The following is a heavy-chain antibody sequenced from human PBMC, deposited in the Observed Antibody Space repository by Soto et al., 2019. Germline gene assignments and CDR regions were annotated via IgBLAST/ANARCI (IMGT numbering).Heavy chain of an antibody. CDR3: ARRACSSASCDGLMTTVSTEAFDI. CDR2: IYPGDSDT. CDR1: RYSFTNYW. D-gene: IGHD2-2*01. Sequence: VQLVQSGAEVKKPGESLKISCKASRYSFTNYWIGWVRQMPGKGLEWMGIIYPGDSDTRYSPSFQGQVTISADKSISTAYLQWSSRKDADTAVYYCARRACSSASCDGLMTTVSTEAFDIWGQGTVVTVSS. V-gene: IGHV5-51*03. J-gene: IGHJ3*02.